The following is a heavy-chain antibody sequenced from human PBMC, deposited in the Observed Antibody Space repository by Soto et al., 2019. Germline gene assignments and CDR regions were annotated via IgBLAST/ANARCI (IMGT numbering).Heavy chain of an antibody. D-gene: IGHD3-3*01. J-gene: IGHJ4*02. CDR2: IIPIFGTA. V-gene: IGHV1-69*06. CDR3: VTGGIIRILERLDYYFDS. Sequence: ASVKVSCKASGGTFSSYAISWVRQAPGQGLEWMGGIIPIFGTANYAQKFQGRVTITADKSTSTAYMELSSLRSEDTAVYYCVTGGIIRILERLDYYFDSWGQGTLVTVSS. CDR1: GGTFSSYA.